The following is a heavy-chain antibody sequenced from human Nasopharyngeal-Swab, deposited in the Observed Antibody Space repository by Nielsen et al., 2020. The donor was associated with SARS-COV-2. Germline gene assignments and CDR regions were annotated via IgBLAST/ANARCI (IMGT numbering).Heavy chain of an antibody. V-gene: IGHV3-21*01. CDR2: ISSRSSNI. D-gene: IGHD3-22*01. CDR3: ASPRGYYDSSGAFDY. Sequence: GGSLRLSCAASGFVFSIYGMNWVRQAPGKGLEWVSSISSRSSNIYYADSVKGRFTISRDNAKNSLYLQMNSLRAEDTAVYYCASPRGYYDSSGAFDYRGQGTLVTVSS. J-gene: IGHJ4*02. CDR1: GFVFSIYG.